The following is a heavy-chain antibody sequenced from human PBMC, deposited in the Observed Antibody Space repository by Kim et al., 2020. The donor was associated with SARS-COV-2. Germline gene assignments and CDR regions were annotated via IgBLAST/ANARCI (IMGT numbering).Heavy chain of an antibody. D-gene: IGHD5-12*01. J-gene: IGHJ6*02. Sequence: NPSLKCRVTISVDTSKNQFSRKLGSVTAADTAVYYCARERGYSGYDSGMDVWGQGTTVTVSS. CDR3: ARERGYSGYDSGMDV. V-gene: IGHV4-34*01.